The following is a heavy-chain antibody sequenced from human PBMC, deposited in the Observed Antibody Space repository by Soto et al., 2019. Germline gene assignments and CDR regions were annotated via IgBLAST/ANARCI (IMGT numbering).Heavy chain of an antibody. V-gene: IGHV3-23*01. Sequence: GGSLRLSCAASGFTFSSYAMSWVRQAPGKGLEWVSDISGSGGSTYYADSVKGRFTISRDNSKNTLYLQMNSLRAEDTAVYYCAKGLADFWSGFDYWGQGTLVTVSS. CDR2: ISGSGGST. J-gene: IGHJ4*02. CDR3: AKGLADFWSGFDY. D-gene: IGHD3-3*01. CDR1: GFTFSSYA.